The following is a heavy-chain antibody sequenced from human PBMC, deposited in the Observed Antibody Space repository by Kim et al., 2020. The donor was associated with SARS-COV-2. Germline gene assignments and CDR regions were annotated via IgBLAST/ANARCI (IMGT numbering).Heavy chain of an antibody. D-gene: IGHD6-6*01. V-gene: IGHV7-4-1*02. CDR2: INTNTGNP. J-gene: IGHJ5*02. CDR3: ARGKGLAARLGWDRHWFDP. Sequence: ASVKVSCKASGYSFTGFAINWVRQAPGQGLEWMGWINTNTGNPTFARGFTGRLVFSLDTSVTTAYLQISSLQAEDTALYYCARGKGLAARLGWDRHWFDPWGQGTLVTVSS. CDR1: GYSFTGFA.